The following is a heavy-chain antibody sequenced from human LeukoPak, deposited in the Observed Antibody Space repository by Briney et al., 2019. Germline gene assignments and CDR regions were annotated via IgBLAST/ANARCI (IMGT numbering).Heavy chain of an antibody. CDR2: ISWNSGSI. CDR1: GFTFSSYA. V-gene: IGHV3-9*01. Sequence: GGSLRLSCAASGFTFSSYAMSWVRHAPGKGLEWVSGISWNSGSIGYADSVKGRFTISRDNAKNSLYLQMNSLRAEDTALYYCAKDILPDLVLGMDVWGQGTTVTISS. CDR3: AKDILPDLVLGMDV. J-gene: IGHJ6*02. D-gene: IGHD4/OR15-4a*01.